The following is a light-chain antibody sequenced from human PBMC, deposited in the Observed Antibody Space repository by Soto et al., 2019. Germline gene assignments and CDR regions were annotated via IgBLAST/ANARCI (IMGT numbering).Light chain of an antibody. Sequence: DIVMTQSPDSLAVSLGERATLNCKSSQSVLYSSNNKNYLAWYQQKPGQPPKLLIYWASTRESGVPDRFSGSGSGTDFTLTISSLQAEDVAVYYCQHYYSTPRTFGQGTKVEIK. V-gene: IGKV4-1*01. CDR1: QSVLYSSNNKNY. CDR2: WAS. J-gene: IGKJ1*01. CDR3: QHYYSTPRT.